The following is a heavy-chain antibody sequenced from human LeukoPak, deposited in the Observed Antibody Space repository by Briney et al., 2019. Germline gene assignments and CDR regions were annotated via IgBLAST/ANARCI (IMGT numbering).Heavy chain of an antibody. D-gene: IGHD2-8*01. Sequence: SETLSLTCTVSGGSISSYYWSWIRQPPGKGLEWIGYIYHSGDAHYNPSLNGRLTISLDKSKKQFSLNLRSVTAADTAVYYCAGLTLDPYCIIGNCHATFDIWGQGQMVAVSS. J-gene: IGHJ3*02. CDR3: AGLTLDPYCIIGNCHATFDI. CDR2: IYHSGDA. CDR1: GGSISSYY. V-gene: IGHV4-59*03.